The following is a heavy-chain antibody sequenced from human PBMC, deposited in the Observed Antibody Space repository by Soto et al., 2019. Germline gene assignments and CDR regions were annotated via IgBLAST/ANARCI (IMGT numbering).Heavy chain of an antibody. D-gene: IGHD3-22*01. Sequence: SETLSLTCAVSGGSISSGGYSWSWIRQPPGKGLEWIGYIYHSGSTYYNPSLKSRVTISVDRSKNQFSLKLSSVTAADTAVYYCARCYYHDSSGFRFDPWGQGTLVTVSS. V-gene: IGHV4-30-2*01. J-gene: IGHJ5*02. CDR1: GGSISSGGYS. CDR3: ARCYYHDSSGFRFDP. CDR2: IYHSGST.